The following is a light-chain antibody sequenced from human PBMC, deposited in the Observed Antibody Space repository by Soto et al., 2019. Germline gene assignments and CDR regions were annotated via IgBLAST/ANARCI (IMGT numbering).Light chain of an antibody. CDR3: QKSSSIPYT. CDR1: QSISTY. V-gene: IGKV1-39*01. J-gene: IGKJ2*01. CDR2: AAS. Sequence: DIQMTQSPSSLSASLGDRVTITCRASQSISTYLNWYQQNPGKAPKLLIFAASNLQNGVPSRFSGSGSGTDFTLTISSLQPEEFATYYCQKSSSIPYTFGQGTKLEIK.